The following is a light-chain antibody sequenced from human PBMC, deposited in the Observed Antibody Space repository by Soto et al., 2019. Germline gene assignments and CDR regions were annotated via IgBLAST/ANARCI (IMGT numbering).Light chain of an antibody. Sequence: EIAMTQSPATLSVSPGERATLSCRASQSVSSKLAWYQQKPGQAPRLLIYGASTRATGIPSMFSGSGSGTEFTLTISSLQSEDFAVYYCQQYNNWPPVSFGPGTKVDI. CDR2: GAS. CDR3: QQYNNWPPVS. CDR1: QSVSSK. J-gene: IGKJ3*01. V-gene: IGKV3-15*01.